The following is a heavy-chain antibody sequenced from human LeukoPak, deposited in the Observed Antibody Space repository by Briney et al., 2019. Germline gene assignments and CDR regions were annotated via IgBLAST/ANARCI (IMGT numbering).Heavy chain of an antibody. D-gene: IGHD1-26*01. CDR1: GGSISSGGYY. J-gene: IGHJ4*02. V-gene: IGHV4-31*03. CDR3: ARGASVEGATVFDY. CDR2: IYYSGST. Sequence: SETLSLTCTVSGGSISSGGYYWSWIRQHPGKGLEWIGYIYYSGSTYYNPSLKSRVTISVDTFKNQFSLKLSSVTAADTAVYYCARGASVEGATVFDYWGQGTLVTVSS.